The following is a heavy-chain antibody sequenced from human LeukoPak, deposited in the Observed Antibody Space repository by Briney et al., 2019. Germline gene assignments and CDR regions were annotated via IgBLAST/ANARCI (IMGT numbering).Heavy chain of an antibody. J-gene: IGHJ4*02. D-gene: IGHD1-1*01. Sequence: GGSLRLSCEGSGFTFNNYVMNWVRQAPGKGLEWVSGVSGRGSSTYYADSVKGRFTISRDNSQNTVYLQMKSLRAGDTAIYFCAKYTTPYYFDYWGQGILVTVSS. CDR1: GFTFNNYV. V-gene: IGHV3-23*01. CDR2: VSGRGSST. CDR3: AKYTTPYYFDY.